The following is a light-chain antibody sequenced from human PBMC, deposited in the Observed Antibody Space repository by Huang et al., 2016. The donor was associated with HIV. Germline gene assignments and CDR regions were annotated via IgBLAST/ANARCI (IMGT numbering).Light chain of an antibody. V-gene: IGKV3-15*01. CDR1: QSVRSN. Sequence: EIVMTQSPGTLSVSPGERATLACRASQSVRSNLDWYQQKTGQAPRLLIYDASTRATGVPAVFSGSVSGTQFTLSISSLQSEDFAVYYCQQYDNWPPFTFGPGTKVDIK. CDR3: QQYDNWPPFT. CDR2: DAS. J-gene: IGKJ3*01.